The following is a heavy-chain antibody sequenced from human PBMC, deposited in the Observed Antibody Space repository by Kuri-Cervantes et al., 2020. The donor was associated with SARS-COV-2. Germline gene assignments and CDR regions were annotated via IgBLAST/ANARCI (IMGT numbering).Heavy chain of an antibody. CDR3: ARNIN. V-gene: IGHV3-30*03. Sequence: GESLKISCAASGFSFSAYGMYWVRQAPGKGLEWVAFIEYDGSSKYYADSVTGRFTVSRDNSKNTLVLHMDSLRGGDTAVYYCARNINWGQGTMVTVSS. J-gene: IGHJ3*01. CDR1: GFSFSAYG. CDR2: IEYDGSSK.